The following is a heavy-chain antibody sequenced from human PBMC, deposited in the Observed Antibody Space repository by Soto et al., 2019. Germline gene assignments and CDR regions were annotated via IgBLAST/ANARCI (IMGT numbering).Heavy chain of an antibody. CDR3: ARVYGDYGFDY. J-gene: IGHJ4*02. Sequence: SETLSLTCAVSGGSISSGGYSWSWIRQPPGKGLEWIGYIYHSGSTYYNPSLKSRVTISVDRSKNQFSLKLSSVTAADTAVYYCARVYGDYGFDYWGQGTLVTVS. CDR2: IYHSGST. V-gene: IGHV4-30-2*01. D-gene: IGHD4-17*01. CDR1: GGSISSGGYS.